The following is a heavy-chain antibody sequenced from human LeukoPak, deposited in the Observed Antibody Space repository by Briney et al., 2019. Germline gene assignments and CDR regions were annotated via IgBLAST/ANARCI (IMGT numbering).Heavy chain of an antibody. D-gene: IGHD2-15*01. CDR2: ISYDGSNK. CDR1: GFTFSSYA. CDR3: ARAPICSGGSCYLLQL. J-gene: IGHJ1*01. V-gene: IGHV3-30*04. Sequence: GSLRLSCAASGFTFSSYAMHWVRQAPGKGLGWVAVISYDGSNKYYADSVKGRFTISRDNSKNTLYLQMNSLRAEDTAVYYCARAPICSGGSCYLLQLWVQATLVTVSS.